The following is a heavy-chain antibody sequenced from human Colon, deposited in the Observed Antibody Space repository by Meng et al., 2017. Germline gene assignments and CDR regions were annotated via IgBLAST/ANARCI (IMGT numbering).Heavy chain of an antibody. CDR2: IFQSGST. Sequence: QVQVRGSGPGRVMTSGTLSLTCAVSGVSISSVMWWGWVRQPPGKGLEWIGEIFQSGSTNYNPSLKSRVTISVDKSKNHLSLSLSSVTAADTAVYYCAKAAAYNLDIWGQGTLVTVSS. CDR3: AKAAAYNLDI. D-gene: IGHD1-14*01. J-gene: IGHJ4*02. CDR1: GVSISSVMW. V-gene: IGHV4-4*02.